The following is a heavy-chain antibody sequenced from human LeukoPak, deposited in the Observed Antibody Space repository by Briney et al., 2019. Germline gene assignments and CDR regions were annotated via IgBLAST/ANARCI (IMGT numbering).Heavy chain of an antibody. D-gene: IGHD4-17*01. Sequence: GRSLRLSCAASGFTFSSYWMHWVRQAPGKGLEWVAVISYDGSNKYYADSVKGRFTIPRDNSKNTLYLQMNSLRAEDTAVYYCAGGDYVYAFDIWGQGTMVTVSS. V-gene: IGHV3-30-3*01. CDR3: AGGDYVYAFDI. CDR2: ISYDGSNK. J-gene: IGHJ3*02. CDR1: GFTFSSYW.